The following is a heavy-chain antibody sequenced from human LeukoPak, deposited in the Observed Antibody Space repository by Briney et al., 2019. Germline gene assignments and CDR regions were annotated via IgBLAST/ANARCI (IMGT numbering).Heavy chain of an antibody. V-gene: IGHV4-34*01. CDR1: GGSFSGYY. CDR2: INHSGST. D-gene: IGHD3-10*01. Sequence: PSETLSLTCAVYGGSFSGYYWSWIRQPPGKGLEWIGEINHSGSTNYNPSLKSRVTISVDTSKNQFSLKLSSVTAADTAVYYCARGRRRGITMVRGVSTRDYYYMDVWGKGTTVTISS. CDR3: ARGRRRGITMVRGVSTRDYYYMDV. J-gene: IGHJ6*03.